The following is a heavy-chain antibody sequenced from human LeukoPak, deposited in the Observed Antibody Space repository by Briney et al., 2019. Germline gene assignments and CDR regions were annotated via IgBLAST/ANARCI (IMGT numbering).Heavy chain of an antibody. Sequence: SVKVSCKASGGTFSSYAISWVRQAPGQELEWMGGIIPIFGTANYAQKFQGRVTITADESTSTAYMELSSLRSEDTAVYYCARDSGYSSSWYATWGQGTLVTVSS. CDR1: GGTFSSYA. CDR2: IIPIFGTA. V-gene: IGHV1-69*13. J-gene: IGHJ5*02. D-gene: IGHD6-13*01. CDR3: ARDSGYSSSWYAT.